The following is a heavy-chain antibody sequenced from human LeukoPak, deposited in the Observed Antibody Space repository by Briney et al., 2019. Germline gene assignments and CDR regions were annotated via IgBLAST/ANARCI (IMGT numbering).Heavy chain of an antibody. CDR2: IKSDGSVT. Sequence: GGTLRLSCSASGFTFSSYWMHWVRQAPGEGLVWVSRIKSDGSVTWYADSVKGRFTISRDNAKNMLYLQMNSLRDEDTAVYFCARDHDAVGTTIDHWGQGTLVTVSS. V-gene: IGHV3-74*01. J-gene: IGHJ4*02. CDR3: ARDHDAVGTTIDH. CDR1: GFTFSSYW. D-gene: IGHD1-26*01.